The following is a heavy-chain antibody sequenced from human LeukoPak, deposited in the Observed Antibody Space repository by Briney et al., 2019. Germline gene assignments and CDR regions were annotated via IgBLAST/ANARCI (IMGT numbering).Heavy chain of an antibody. D-gene: IGHD2-15*01. Sequence: ASVKVSCTASGYTFTGYYMHWVRQAPGQGLEWMGWINPNSGGTNYAQKFQGWVTMTRDTSISTAYMELSRLRSDDTAVYYCARDSPNCSGGSCFDYWGQGTLVTVSS. CDR1: GYTFTGYY. CDR2: INPNSGGT. J-gene: IGHJ4*02. CDR3: ARDSPNCSGGSCFDY. V-gene: IGHV1-2*04.